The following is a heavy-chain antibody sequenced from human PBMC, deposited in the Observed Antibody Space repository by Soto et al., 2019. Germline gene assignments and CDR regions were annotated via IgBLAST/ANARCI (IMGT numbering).Heavy chain of an antibody. Sequence: QVQLVESGGGVVQPGRSLRLSCAASGFTFSSYGMHWVRQAPGKGLEWVAVIWYDGSNKYYADSVKGRFTISRDNSKNTVYLQMNSLRAEDTAVYYCARDQWLVSFDYWGQGTLVTVSS. CDR1: GFTFSSYG. J-gene: IGHJ4*02. D-gene: IGHD6-19*01. CDR3: ARDQWLVSFDY. V-gene: IGHV3-33*01. CDR2: IWYDGSNK.